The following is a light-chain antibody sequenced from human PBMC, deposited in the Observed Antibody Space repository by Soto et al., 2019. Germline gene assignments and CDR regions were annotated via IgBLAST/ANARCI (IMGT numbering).Light chain of an antibody. Sequence: IVLTQSPGTLSLSPGERATLSCRASQYVSTTFFAWYQHKPGQSPRLLIYGTSNRATGIPDRFSGSGSGTYFTLTITRPEPEDFAVYYCQQYGISPLTFGGGTRMEIK. V-gene: IGKV3-20*01. CDR2: GTS. CDR1: QYVSTTF. J-gene: IGKJ4*01. CDR3: QQYGISPLT.